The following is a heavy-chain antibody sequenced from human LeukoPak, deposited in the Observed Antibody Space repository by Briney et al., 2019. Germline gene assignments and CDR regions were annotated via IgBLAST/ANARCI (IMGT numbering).Heavy chain of an antibody. CDR1: GFTFSSYA. CDR3: AKVSSPYHYDSGGRNYYFDY. CDR2: LTGSGASA. D-gene: IGHD3-22*01. Sequence: GGSLRLSCAASGFTFSSYAMSWVRQAPGKGLEWVSGLTGSGASAYYADSVKGRFTISRDNSKNTLYLQLDSLRAEDTAVYYCAKVSSPYHYDSGGRNYYFDYWGQGTLVTVSS. J-gene: IGHJ4*02. V-gene: IGHV3-23*01.